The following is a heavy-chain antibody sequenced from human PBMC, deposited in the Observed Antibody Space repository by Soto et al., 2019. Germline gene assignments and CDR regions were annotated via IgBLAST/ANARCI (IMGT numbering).Heavy chain of an antibody. CDR1: GYTLTGYY. D-gene: IGHD3-10*01. CDR2: INPNSGGT. Sequence: ASVKVSCKASGYTLTGYYMHWVRKAPGQGLEWMGWINPNSGGTNYAQKFQGWVTMTRDASISTAYMELSRLRSDDTAVYYCARANTYYYGSGSYYSTYGYWFDPWGQGTLVTVSS. J-gene: IGHJ5*02. CDR3: ARANTYYYGSGSYYSTYGYWFDP. V-gene: IGHV1-2*04.